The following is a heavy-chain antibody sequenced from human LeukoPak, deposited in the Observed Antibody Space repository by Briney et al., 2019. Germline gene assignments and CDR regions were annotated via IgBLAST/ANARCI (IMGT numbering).Heavy chain of an antibody. J-gene: IGHJ6*03. V-gene: IGHV4-4*07. Sequence: KPSETLSLTCTVSGGSISSYYWSWIRQPAGKGLEWIGRIYTSGSTNYNPSLKSRVTMSVDTSKNQFSLKLSSVTAADTAVYYCAREGIAARRPTYYMDVWGKGTTVTVSS. CDR1: GGSISSYY. CDR2: IYTSGST. D-gene: IGHD6-6*01. CDR3: AREGIAARRPTYYMDV.